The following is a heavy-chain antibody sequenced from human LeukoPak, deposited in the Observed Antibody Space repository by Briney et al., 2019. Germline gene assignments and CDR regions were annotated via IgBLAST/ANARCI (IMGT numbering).Heavy chain of an antibody. D-gene: IGHD3-10*01. V-gene: IGHV4-39*07. CDR3: AILRVWYGAFDI. CDR2: IYYSGST. Sequence: PSETLSLTCTVSGGSISSSSYYWGWIRQPPGKGLEWIGSIYYSGSTYYNPSLKSRVTISVDTSKNQFSLKLSSVTAADTAVYYCAILRVWYGAFDIWGQGTMVTVSS. CDR1: GGSISSSSYY. J-gene: IGHJ3*02.